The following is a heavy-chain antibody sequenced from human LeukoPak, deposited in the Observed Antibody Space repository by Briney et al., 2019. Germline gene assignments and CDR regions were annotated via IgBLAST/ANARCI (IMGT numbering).Heavy chain of an antibody. J-gene: IGHJ4*02. CDR1: GFTFSSYW. Sequence: PGGSLRLSCAASGFTFSSYWMSWVRQAPGKGLEWVANIKQDGSEKYYVDSVKGRFTISRDNAKNSLYLQMTSLRAEDTAVYYCARGGIFNPYELWGQGTLVTVSS. V-gene: IGHV3-7*01. CDR2: IKQDGSEK. CDR3: ARGGIFNPYEL. D-gene: IGHD3-22*01.